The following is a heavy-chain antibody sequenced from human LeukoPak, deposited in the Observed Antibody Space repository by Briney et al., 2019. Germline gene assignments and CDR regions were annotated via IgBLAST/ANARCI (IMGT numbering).Heavy chain of an antibody. Sequence: GGYLRLSCAASGFPFRNHAMSWVRQPPGKGLEWVVAISYGNTYYADSVRGRFAISRDDSKNMVYLQMNSLRDEDTALYYCVREAGYCASVCLKSNWFDPWGQGTLVTVSS. V-gene: IGHV3-23*01. CDR2: ISYGNT. D-gene: IGHD2-15*01. CDR1: GFPFRNHA. J-gene: IGHJ5*02. CDR3: VREAGYCASVCLKSNWFDP.